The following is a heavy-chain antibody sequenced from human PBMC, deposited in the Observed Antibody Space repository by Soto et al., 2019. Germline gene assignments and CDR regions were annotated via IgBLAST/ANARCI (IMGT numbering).Heavy chain of an antibody. V-gene: IGHV3-30*18. CDR3: AKAGSGSFFDY. CDR2: ISYDGSNK. CDR1: GFTFIRYG. Sequence: GGSLRLSCAASGFTFIRYGMHWVRQAPGKGLEWVAVISYDGSNKYYADSVKGRFTISRDNSKNTLYLQMNSLRAEDTAVYYCAKAGSGSFFDYWGQGTLVTVSS. J-gene: IGHJ4*02. D-gene: IGHD1-26*01.